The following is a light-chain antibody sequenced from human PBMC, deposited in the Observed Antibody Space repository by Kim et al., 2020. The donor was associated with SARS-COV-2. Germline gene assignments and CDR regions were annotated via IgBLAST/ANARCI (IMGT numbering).Light chain of an antibody. CDR3: NSRDSNDNVLF. V-gene: IGLV3-19*01. J-gene: IGLJ1*01. CDR2: GKN. Sequence: SSELTQDPAVSVALGQTVRLTCQGDSLRSYYATWYQQKPGQAPIVVIYGKNNRPSGIPDRFSGSSSGDTASLTITGTQAGDEADYYCNSRDSNDNVLFFG. CDR1: SLRSYY.